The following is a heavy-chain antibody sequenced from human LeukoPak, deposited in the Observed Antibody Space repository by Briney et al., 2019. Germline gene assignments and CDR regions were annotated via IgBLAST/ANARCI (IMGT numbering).Heavy chain of an antibody. V-gene: IGHV1-8*01. CDR2: MNPNSGNT. CDR1: GYTFTSYD. CDR3: ARGHHYDFWSGYYVASYNWFDP. J-gene: IGHJ5*02. Sequence: ASVKVSCKASGYTFTSYDINWARQATGQGLEWMGWMNPNSGNTGYAQKFQGRVTMTRNTSISTAYMELSSLRSEDTAVYYCARGHHYDFWSGYYVASYNWFDPWGQGTLVTVSS. D-gene: IGHD3-3*01.